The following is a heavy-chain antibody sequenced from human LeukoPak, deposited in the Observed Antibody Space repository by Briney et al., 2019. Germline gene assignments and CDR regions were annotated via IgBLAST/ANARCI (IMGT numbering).Heavy chain of an antibody. CDR2: INSDGSST. J-gene: IGHJ5*02. D-gene: IGHD5-18*01. Sequence: GGSLRLSCAASGITFSGYWMHWIRQVPGKGLEWVSRINSDGSSTTYADSVKGRFTISRDNAKNTLYLQMNSLRAEDAAVYYCARLGDYSNAHWFDPWGQGTLVTVSS. V-gene: IGHV3-74*03. CDR1: GITFSGYW. CDR3: ARLGDYSNAHWFDP.